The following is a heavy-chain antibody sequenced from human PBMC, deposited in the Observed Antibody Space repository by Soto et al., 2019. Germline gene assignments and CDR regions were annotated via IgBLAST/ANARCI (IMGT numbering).Heavy chain of an antibody. Sequence: AGSLRLSCAASGFTFSSYAMSWVRQAPGKGLEWVSAISGSGGSTYYADSVKGRFTISRDNSKNTLYLQMNSLRAEDTAVYYCAKDGGRNYDFWSRGYGMDVWGQGTTVTVSS. CDR1: GFTFSSYA. CDR2: ISGSGGST. J-gene: IGHJ6*02. D-gene: IGHD3-3*01. V-gene: IGHV3-23*01. CDR3: AKDGGRNYDFWSRGYGMDV.